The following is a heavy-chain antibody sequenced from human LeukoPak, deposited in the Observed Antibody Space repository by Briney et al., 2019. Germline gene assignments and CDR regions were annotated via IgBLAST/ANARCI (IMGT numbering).Heavy chain of an antibody. CDR3: ARVLFD. J-gene: IGHJ4*02. CDR1: GFTFSSYA. V-gene: IGHV3-53*01. Sequence: PGGSLRLSCAASGFTFSSYAMSWVRQAPGKGLEWVSVIYSGGSTYYADSVKGRFTISRDNSKNTLYLQMNSLRAEDTAVYYCARVLFDWGQGTLVTVSS. CDR2: IYSGGST.